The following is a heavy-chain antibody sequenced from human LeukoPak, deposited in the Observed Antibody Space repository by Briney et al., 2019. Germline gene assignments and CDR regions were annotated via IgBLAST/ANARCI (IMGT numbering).Heavy chain of an antibody. CDR2: ISAYNGNT. J-gene: IGHJ4*02. V-gene: IGHV1-18*01. Sequence: ASVKVSCKASGYTFTSYDINWVRQAPGQGLEWMGWISAYNGNTNYAQELQGRVTMTTDTSTSTAYMELRSLRSDDTAVYYCARDGPGVIVVVTEPYYFDYWGQGTLVTVSS. D-gene: IGHD3-22*01. CDR1: GYTFTSYD. CDR3: ARDGPGVIVVVTEPYYFDY.